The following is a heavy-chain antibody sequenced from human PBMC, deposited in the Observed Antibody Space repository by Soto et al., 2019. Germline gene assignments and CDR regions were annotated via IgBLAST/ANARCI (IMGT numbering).Heavy chain of an antibody. CDR2: IYSGGST. J-gene: IGHJ4*02. D-gene: IGHD6-19*01. V-gene: IGHV3-66*01. CDR1: GFTVSNNY. CDR3: ASSPSSGY. Sequence: EVQLVESGGALVQPGGSLRLSCAASGFTVSNNYMSWVRQAPGKGLEGVSVIYSGGSTYYADSVKGRFTISRDNSKNTLYLQMISLRAEDTALYYCASSPSSGYWGQGTLVTVSS.